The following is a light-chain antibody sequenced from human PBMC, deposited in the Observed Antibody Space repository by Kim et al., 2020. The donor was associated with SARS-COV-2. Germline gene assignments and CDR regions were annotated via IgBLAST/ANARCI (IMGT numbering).Light chain of an antibody. CDR2: DAS. Sequence: DIHLTQSPSTVSASVGDRVTITCRASQSILNWLAWYQQRPGKAPKLLMYDASILGRGVPSRFSGSGSGTTFTLTISSLQPDDIATYYCQQYNTYWSFGQGAKVDIK. J-gene: IGKJ1*01. V-gene: IGKV1-5*01. CDR3: QQYNTYWS. CDR1: QSILNW.